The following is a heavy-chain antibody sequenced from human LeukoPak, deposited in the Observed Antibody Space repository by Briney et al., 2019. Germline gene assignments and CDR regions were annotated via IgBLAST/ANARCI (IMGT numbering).Heavy chain of an antibody. CDR3: ARGYYDSTLSYYFDY. D-gene: IGHD3-22*01. CDR1: GGSISSYY. J-gene: IGHJ4*02. V-gene: IGHV4-59*01. Sequence: SETLSLTCTVSGGSISSYYWSWIRRPPGKGLEWIGYIYYSGSTNYNPSLKSRVTISVDTSKNQFSLKLSSVTAADTAVYYCARGYYDSTLSYYFDYWGREPWSPSPQ. CDR2: IYYSGST.